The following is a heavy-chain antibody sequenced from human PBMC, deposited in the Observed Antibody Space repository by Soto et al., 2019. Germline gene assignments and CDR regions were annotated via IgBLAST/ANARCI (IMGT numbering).Heavy chain of an antibody. CDR2: TRNKANSYTT. CDR1: GFTFSDHY. Sequence: EVQLVESGGGLVQPGGSLRLSCAASGFTFSDHYMDWVRQAPGKGLEWVGRTRNKANSYTTEYAASVKGRFTISRDDSKNSLYLQMNSLKTEETAVYYCAREGPYYDFWSGYYTRDYYYYGMDVWGQGTTVTVSS. J-gene: IGHJ6*02. CDR3: AREGPYYDFWSGYYTRDYYYYGMDV. V-gene: IGHV3-72*01. D-gene: IGHD3-3*01.